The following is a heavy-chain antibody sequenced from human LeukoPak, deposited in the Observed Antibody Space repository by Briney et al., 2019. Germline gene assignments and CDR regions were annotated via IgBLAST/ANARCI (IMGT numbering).Heavy chain of an antibody. J-gene: IGHJ3*01. CDR3: ARSNPNRNALDL. D-gene: IGHD1-14*01. Sequence: PGGSLSLSCAASGFPLNSYCWIWFRQPPGRGLEWVASIKKDGREESYLDSVKGRFTVSRDNAKNSLFLQMNSLRGEDTAVYYCARSNPNRNALDLWGQGTMVTISS. CDR1: GFPLNSYC. V-gene: IGHV3-7*01. CDR2: IKKDGREE.